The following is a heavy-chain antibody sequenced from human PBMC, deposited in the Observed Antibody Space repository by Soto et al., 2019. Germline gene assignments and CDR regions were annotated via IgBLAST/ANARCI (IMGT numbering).Heavy chain of an antibody. Sequence: EVQLVESGGGLVQPGGSLRLSCVVSGFTFSSNWMYWVRQAPGKGLEGLANIKYDGSEKYYGDSVKGRFAISRDNAKNSLYLQMNSLSVDDTAVYYCARGLYSRGYWGQGTLVTVSS. D-gene: IGHD3-16*01. CDR2: IKYDGSEK. CDR3: ARGLYSRGY. CDR1: GFTFSSNW. V-gene: IGHV3-7*03. J-gene: IGHJ4*02.